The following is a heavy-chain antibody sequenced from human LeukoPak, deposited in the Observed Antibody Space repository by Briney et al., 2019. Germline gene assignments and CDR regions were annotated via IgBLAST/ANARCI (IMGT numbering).Heavy chain of an antibody. CDR3: ARGYSGGYYVAPDY. J-gene: IGHJ4*02. V-gene: IGHV1-18*01. CDR1: GYTFTSYG. Sequence: ASVKVSCKASGYTFTSYGISWLRQAPGQGLEWMGWISAYNGNTNYAQKLQGRVTMTTGTSTSTAYMELRRLRSDDTAVYYCARGYSGGYYVAPDYWGQGTLVTVSS. CDR2: ISAYNGNT. D-gene: IGHD1-26*01.